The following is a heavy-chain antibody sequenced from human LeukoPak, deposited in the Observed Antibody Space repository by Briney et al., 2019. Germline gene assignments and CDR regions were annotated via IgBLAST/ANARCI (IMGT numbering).Heavy chain of an antibody. V-gene: IGHV1-2*02. J-gene: IGHJ4*02. CDR2: INPNSGGT. CDR3: STYYYDSSGLPPR. CDR1: GYTFTGYY. Sequence: WASVKVSCKASGYTFTGYYMHWVRQAPGQGLEWMGWINPNSGGTNYAQKFQGRVTITADESTSTAYMELSSLRSEDTAVYYCSTYYYDSSGLPPRWGQGTLVTVSS. D-gene: IGHD3-22*01.